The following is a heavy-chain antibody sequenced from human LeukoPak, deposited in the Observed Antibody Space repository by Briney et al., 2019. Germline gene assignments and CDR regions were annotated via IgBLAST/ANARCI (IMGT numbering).Heavy chain of an antibody. D-gene: IGHD3-22*01. CDR3: ARDRPHYYDSSGYEDYYYGMDV. J-gene: IGHJ6*02. CDR1: GGSISSYY. CDR2: IYYSGST. Sequence: SETLSLTCTVFGGSISSYYWSWIRQPPGKGLEWIGYIYYSGSTNYNPSLKSRVTISVDTSKNQFSLKLSSVTAADTAAYYCARDRPHYYDSSGYEDYYYGMDVWGQGTTVTVSS. V-gene: IGHV4-59*01.